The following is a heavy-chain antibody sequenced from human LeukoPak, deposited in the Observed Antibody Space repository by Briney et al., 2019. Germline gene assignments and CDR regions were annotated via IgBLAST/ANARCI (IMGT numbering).Heavy chain of an antibody. J-gene: IGHJ4*02. D-gene: IGHD5-24*01. Sequence: GRSLRLSCAASGFTFDDYAMHWVRQAPGKGLEWVSGISWNSGSIGYADSVKGRITISRDNAKNSLYLQMNSLRAEDTALYYCAKDLRWLQSSAFDYWGQGTLVTVSS. CDR1: GFTFDDYA. V-gene: IGHV3-9*01. CDR3: AKDLRWLQSSAFDY. CDR2: ISWNSGSI.